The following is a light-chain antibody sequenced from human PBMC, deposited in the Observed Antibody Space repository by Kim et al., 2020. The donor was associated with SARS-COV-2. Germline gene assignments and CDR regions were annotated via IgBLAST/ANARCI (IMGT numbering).Light chain of an antibody. CDR2: QDS. Sequence: SYELTQPPSVSVSPGQTASITCSGDKLGDKYACWYQQKPGQSPVLVIYQDSKRPSGIPERFSGSNSGNTATLTISGTQAMDEADYHCKAWDSSTEVFGGGTQLTV. CDR3: KAWDSSTEV. J-gene: IGLJ2*01. CDR1: KLGDKY. V-gene: IGLV3-1*01.